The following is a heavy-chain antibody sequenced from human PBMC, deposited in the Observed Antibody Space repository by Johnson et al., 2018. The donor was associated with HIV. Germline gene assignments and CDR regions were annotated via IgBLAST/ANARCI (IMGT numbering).Heavy chain of an antibody. CDR1: GFTFSSYG. CDR3: AKPEGAQFLGSYGALYI. J-gene: IGHJ3*02. V-gene: IGHV3-30*02. Sequence: QVQLVESGGGVVQPGGSLRLSCAASGFTFSSYGMHWVRQAPGKGLEWVAFIRYDGSNKYYADSVKGRFTISRDNSKNTLYLQMNSLRAEDTAVYYCAKPEGAQFLGSYGALYIWGQGTMVTVSS. D-gene: IGHD5-18*01. CDR2: IRYDGSNK.